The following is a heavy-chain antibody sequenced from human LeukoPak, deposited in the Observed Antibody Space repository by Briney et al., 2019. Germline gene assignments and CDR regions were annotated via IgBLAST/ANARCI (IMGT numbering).Heavy chain of an antibody. Sequence: GCLRLSCSVSGFTVSSNYMSWVRQAPGQGLEWVSVIYSGSSTYYADSVKGRFTISRDNSKNTLYLQMNSLRAEDTAVYYCASLLTYSSGWSDYFDYWGQGTLVTVSS. V-gene: IGHV3-53*01. J-gene: IGHJ4*02. CDR3: ASLLTYSSGWSDYFDY. CDR2: IYSGSST. CDR1: GFTVSSNY. D-gene: IGHD6-19*01.